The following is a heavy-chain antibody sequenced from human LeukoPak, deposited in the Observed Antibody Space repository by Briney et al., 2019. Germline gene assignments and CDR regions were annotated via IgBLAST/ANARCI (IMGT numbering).Heavy chain of an antibody. V-gene: IGHV3-30*18. CDR1: GFTFSSYG. CDR3: AKVDSSSPTSDY. CDR2: ISYDGSNK. J-gene: IGHJ4*02. Sequence: AGGSLRLSCAASGFTFSSYGMPWVRQAPGKRLEWVAVISYDGSNKYYADSVKGRFTISRDNSKNTLYLQMNSLRAEDTAVYYCAKVDSSSPTSDYWGQGTLVTVSS. D-gene: IGHD6-6*01.